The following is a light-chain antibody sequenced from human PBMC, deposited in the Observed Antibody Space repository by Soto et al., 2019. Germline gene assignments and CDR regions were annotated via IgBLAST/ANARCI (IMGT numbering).Light chain of an antibody. CDR1: QGISSW. CDR3: QQYGSSPLT. Sequence: DIQMTQSPSSVSASVGDRVTITCRASQGISSWLAWYQQKPGKAPKLLIYDASSRATGIPDRFSGSGSGTDFTLTISRLEPEDFAVYYCQQYGSSPLTFGGGTKVEIK. CDR2: DAS. J-gene: IGKJ4*01. V-gene: IGKV1-12*01.